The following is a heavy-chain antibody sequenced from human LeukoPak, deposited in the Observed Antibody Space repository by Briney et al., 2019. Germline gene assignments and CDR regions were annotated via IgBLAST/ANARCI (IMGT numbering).Heavy chain of an antibody. J-gene: IGHJ1*01. D-gene: IGHD3-22*01. CDR3: ASSASGQNSSGYYFQH. CDR2: MNPNSGNT. V-gene: IGHV1-8*01. Sequence: ASVKVSCKASGYTFTSYDINWVRQATGQGLEWMGWMNPNSGNTGYAQKFQGRVTMTRNTSISTACMELSSLRSEDTAVYYCASSASGQNSSGYYFQHWGQGTLVTVSS. CDR1: GYTFTSYD.